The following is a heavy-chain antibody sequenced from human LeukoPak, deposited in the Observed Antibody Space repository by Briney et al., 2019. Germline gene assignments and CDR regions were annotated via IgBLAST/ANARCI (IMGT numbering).Heavy chain of an antibody. Sequence: PGGSLRLSCATSGFPFSGYWMLWVRQAPGKGLEWVSRINGDGTTTTYADSVKGRFTISRDNTENILYLQMDSLRAEDTAIYYCSRSQFDYWGQGVLVTVSS. CDR3: SRSQFDY. J-gene: IGHJ4*02. V-gene: IGHV3-74*01. CDR2: INGDGTTT. CDR1: GFPFSGYW.